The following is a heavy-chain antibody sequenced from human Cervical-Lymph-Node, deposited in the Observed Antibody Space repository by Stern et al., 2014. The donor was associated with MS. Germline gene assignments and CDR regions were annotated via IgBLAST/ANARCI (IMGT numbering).Heavy chain of an antibody. CDR3: ARDAMYSGSYPDY. CDR2: IWYDGSNK. V-gene: IGHV3-33*01. J-gene: IGHJ4*02. D-gene: IGHD1-26*01. CDR1: GFTFSSYG. Sequence: QVQLVQSGGGVVQPGRSLRLSCAGSGFTFSSYGMHWVRQAPGKGMEWVGLIWYDGSNKYYADSVKGRFTISRDNSKNTLYLQMNSLRAEDTAVYYCARDAMYSGSYPDYWGRGTLVTVSS.